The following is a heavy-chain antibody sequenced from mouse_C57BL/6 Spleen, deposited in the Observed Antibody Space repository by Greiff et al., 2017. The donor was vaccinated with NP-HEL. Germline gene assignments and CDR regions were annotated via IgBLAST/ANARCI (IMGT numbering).Heavy chain of an antibody. CDR2: INPGSGGT. CDR1: GYAFTNYL. V-gene: IGHV1-54*01. Sequence: QVQLKQSGAELVRPGTSVKVSCKASGYAFTNYLIEWVKQRPGQGLEWIGVINPGSGGTNYNEKFKGKATLTADKSSSTACMQLSSLTSEDSAVYFCARGDYYAMDYWGQGTSVTVSS. J-gene: IGHJ4*01. CDR3: ARGDYYAMDY.